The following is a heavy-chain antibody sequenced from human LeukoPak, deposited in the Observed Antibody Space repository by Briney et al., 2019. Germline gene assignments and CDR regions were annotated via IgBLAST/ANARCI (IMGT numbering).Heavy chain of an antibody. D-gene: IGHD3-16*01. CDR3: ARAAYYDYVWGSYPIGRFDY. J-gene: IGHJ4*02. CDR2: IIPIFGTA. Sequence: SVKVSCKASGGTFSSYAISWVRQAPGQGLEWMGGIIPIFGTANYAQKFQGRVTITADESTSTAYMELGSLRSEDTAVYYCARAAYYDYVWGSYPIGRFDYWGQGTLVTVSS. CDR1: GGTFSSYA. V-gene: IGHV1-69*13.